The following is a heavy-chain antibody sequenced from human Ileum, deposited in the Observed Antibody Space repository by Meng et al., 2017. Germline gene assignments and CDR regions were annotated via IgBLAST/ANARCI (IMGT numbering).Heavy chain of an antibody. D-gene: IGHD1-14*01. CDR1: GFTFSYHW. J-gene: IGHJ4*02. Sequence: GESLKISCAASGFTFSYHWMHWVRQSPGKGLVWVSRINTDGSLVSYADSVKGRFTISRDNARNTMYLQMNSLGAEDTGVYYCARDVVVGDTTRTPLDYWGQGTLVTCAS. V-gene: IGHV3-74*01. CDR3: ARDVVVGDTTRTPLDY. CDR2: INTDGSLV.